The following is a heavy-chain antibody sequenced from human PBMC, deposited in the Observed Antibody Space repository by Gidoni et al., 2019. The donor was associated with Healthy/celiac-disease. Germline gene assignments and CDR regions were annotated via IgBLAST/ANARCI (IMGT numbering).Heavy chain of an antibody. CDR2: ISWNSGSI. CDR3: AKDRGSGYRAGYGMDV. V-gene: IGHV3-9*01. CDR1: GFPFDDYA. J-gene: IGHJ6*02. Sequence: EVQLVESGGGLVQHGRSLRLSCAASGFPFDDYAIHWVRQAPGKGLEWVSGISWNSGSIGYADSVKGRFTISRDNAKNSLYLQMNSLRAEDTALYYCAKDRGSGYRAGYGMDVWGQGTTVTVSS. D-gene: IGHD5-12*01.